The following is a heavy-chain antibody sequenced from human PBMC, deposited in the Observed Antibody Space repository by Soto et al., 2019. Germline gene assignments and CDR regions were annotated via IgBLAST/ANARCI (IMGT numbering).Heavy chain of an antibody. CDR1: GGSISSGGYY. Sequence: PSETLSLTCTVSGGSISSGGYYWSWIRQHPGKGLEWIGYIYYSGSTNYNPSLKSRVTISVDTSKNQFSLKLSSVTAADTAVYYCARAPISSAGWFDPWGQGTLVTVSS. CDR3: ARAPISSAGWFDP. V-gene: IGHV4-30-4*08. J-gene: IGHJ5*02. CDR2: IYYSGST. D-gene: IGHD6-6*01.